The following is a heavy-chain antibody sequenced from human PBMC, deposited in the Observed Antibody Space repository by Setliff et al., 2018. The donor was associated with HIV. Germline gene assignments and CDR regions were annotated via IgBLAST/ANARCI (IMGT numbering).Heavy chain of an antibody. J-gene: IGHJ4*02. CDR3: AKKAGDSSGSYYFDY. V-gene: IGHV3-23*01. Sequence: GGSLRLSCAASGLNFSTHTMNWIRQAPGEGLEWVSAISGAGGSTYYADSVKGRFTISRDNSKNTLYLQMNSLRAEDTAIYYCAKKAGDSSGSYYFDYWGQGTLVTVSS. CDR2: ISGAGGST. D-gene: IGHD3-22*01. CDR1: GLNFSTHT.